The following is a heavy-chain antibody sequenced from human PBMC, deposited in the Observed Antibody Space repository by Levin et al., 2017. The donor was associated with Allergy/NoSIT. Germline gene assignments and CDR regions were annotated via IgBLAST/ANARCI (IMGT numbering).Heavy chain of an antibody. CDR1: GYTFTGYY. V-gene: IGHV1-2*02. Sequence: PGESLKISCKASGYTFTGYYMHWVRQAPGQGLEWMGWINPNSGGTNYAQKFQGRVTMTRDTSISTAYMELSRLRSDDTAVYYCARDEAYSNPTSNWFDPWGQGTLVTVSS. CDR2: INPNSGGT. J-gene: IGHJ5*02. D-gene: IGHD4-11*01. CDR3: ARDEAYSNPTSNWFDP.